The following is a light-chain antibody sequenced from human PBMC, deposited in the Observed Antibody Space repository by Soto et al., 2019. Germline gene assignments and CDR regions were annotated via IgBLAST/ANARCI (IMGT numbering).Light chain of an antibody. CDR2: EVN. Sequence: QSALTQPPSASGSPGQSVTISCTGTSSDIGGYNYVSWYQQHPGKAPKLMIYEVNRRPSGVPDRFSGSKAANTASLTVSGLQAEDEADYFCSSYGGSNNLLFGGGTKVTVL. CDR1: SSDIGGYNY. J-gene: IGLJ2*01. V-gene: IGLV2-8*01. CDR3: SSYGGSNNLL.